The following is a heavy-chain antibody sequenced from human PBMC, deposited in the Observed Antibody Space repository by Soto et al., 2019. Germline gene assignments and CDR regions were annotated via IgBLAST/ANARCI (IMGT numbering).Heavy chain of an antibody. CDR1: GYTFTSYG. CDR2: ISAYNGNT. V-gene: IGHV1-18*01. Sequence: QVQLVQSGAEVKKPGASVKVSCKASGYTFTSYGISWVRQAPGQGLEWMGWISAYNGNTNYAQKIQGRVTMTTDTSTTTAYRELRSLTTQDTAVYYCARDGVVQARFDPWGQGTLVTVSS. CDR3: ARDGVVQARFDP. D-gene: IGHD3-3*01. J-gene: IGHJ5*02.